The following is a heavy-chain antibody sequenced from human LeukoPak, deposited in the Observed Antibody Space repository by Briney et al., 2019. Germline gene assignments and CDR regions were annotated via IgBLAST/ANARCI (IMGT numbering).Heavy chain of an antibody. J-gene: IGHJ6*02. CDR1: GYTFTSYD. CDR3: ARGRYYDFWSGYYNHYYYYYGMDV. D-gene: IGHD3-3*01. Sequence: ASVTVSCKASGYTFTSYDINWVRQATGQGLEWMGWMNPNSGNTGYAQKFQGRVTMTRNTSISTAYMELSSLRSEDTAVYYCARGRYYDFWSGYYNHYYYYYGMDVWGQGTTVTVSS. CDR2: MNPNSGNT. V-gene: IGHV1-8*01.